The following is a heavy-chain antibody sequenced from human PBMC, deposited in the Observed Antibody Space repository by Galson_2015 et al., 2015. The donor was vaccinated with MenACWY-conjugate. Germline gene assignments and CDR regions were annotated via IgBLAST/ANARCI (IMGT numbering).Heavy chain of an antibody. J-gene: IGHJ6*02. V-gene: IGHV4-59*01. D-gene: IGHD3-10*01. CDR2: IYYSGST. CDR1: GGSISSYY. CDR3: ARARARRYGSGSYYPYPGFYYYYGMDV. Sequence: ETLSLTCTVSGGSISSYYWSWIRQPPGKGLEWIGYIYYSGSTNYNPSLKSRVTISVDTSKNQFSLKLSSVTAADTAVYYCARARARRYGSGSYYPYPGFYYYYGMDVWGQGTTVTVSS.